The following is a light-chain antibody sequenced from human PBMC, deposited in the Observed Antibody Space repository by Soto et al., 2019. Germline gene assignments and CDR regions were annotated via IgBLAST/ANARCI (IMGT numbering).Light chain of an antibody. V-gene: IGKV3-20*01. CDR3: QQYGSSPYT. CDR1: QSVSSSF. Sequence: EIVLTQSPGTLSVSPGQRATLSCRASQSVSSSFLAWYQQKPGQAPRLLIYGASSRATGIPDRFSGSESGPDFPLTISRLEPEDFAVYYCQQYGSSPYTFGQGTKREIK. J-gene: IGKJ2*01. CDR2: GAS.